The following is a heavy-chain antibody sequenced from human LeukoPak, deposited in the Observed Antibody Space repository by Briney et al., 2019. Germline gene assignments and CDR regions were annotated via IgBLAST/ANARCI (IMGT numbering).Heavy chain of an antibody. J-gene: IGHJ4*02. Sequence: SVNVSCKSSGGTFSSYAISWVRQAPGPGLAWMGRIIPILGIANYAQKFQGRVTITADKSTSTAYMELSSLRSEDTAVYYCARDGSGYLDYWGQGTLVTVSS. CDR3: ARDGSGYLDY. D-gene: IGHD3-3*01. CDR1: GGTFSSYA. CDR2: IIPILGIA. V-gene: IGHV1-69*04.